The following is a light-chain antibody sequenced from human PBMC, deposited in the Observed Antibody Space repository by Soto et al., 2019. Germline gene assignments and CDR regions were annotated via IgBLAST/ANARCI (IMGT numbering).Light chain of an antibody. J-gene: IGKJ4*01. V-gene: IGKV3-15*01. CDR3: QQYNDWPLT. CDR2: GAS. CDR1: QSINNN. Sequence: EIVMTQSPATLSVSPGERATLSCRASQSINNNLDGYQQKLGQGLRLLIYGASSRATGIPARFSGSGTGTGFTLTISSLQSEDVAIYYCQQYNDWPLTFGGGTKVEIK.